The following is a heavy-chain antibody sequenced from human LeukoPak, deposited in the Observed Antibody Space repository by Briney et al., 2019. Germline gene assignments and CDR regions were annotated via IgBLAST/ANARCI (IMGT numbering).Heavy chain of an antibody. D-gene: IGHD3-22*01. CDR3: ARDRRPTMIVLRGGFDP. CDR1: GYGFTGYY. Sequence: ASVKVSCKASGYGFTGYYIHWVRQAPGQGLEWMGWISAYNGNTNYIQKVQGRVTMTTDTSTSTAYMELRSLRSDGTAVYYCARDRRPTMIVLRGGFDPWGQGTLVTVSS. CDR2: ISAYNGNT. V-gene: IGHV1-18*04. J-gene: IGHJ5*02.